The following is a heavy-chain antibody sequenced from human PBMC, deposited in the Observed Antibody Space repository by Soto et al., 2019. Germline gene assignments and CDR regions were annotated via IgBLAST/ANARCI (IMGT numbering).Heavy chain of an antibody. V-gene: IGHV4-34*01. CDR1: GGSFSGYY. J-gene: IGHJ4*02. D-gene: IGHD6-13*01. CDR3: ARSRGSSWYGGMDY. CDR2: INHSGST. Sequence: SETLSLTCAVYGGSFSGYYWSWIRQPPGKGLEWIGEINHSGSTNYNPSLKSRVTISVDTSKNQLSLNLSSVTAADTAVYYCARSRGSSWYGGMDYWGQGTLVTVSS.